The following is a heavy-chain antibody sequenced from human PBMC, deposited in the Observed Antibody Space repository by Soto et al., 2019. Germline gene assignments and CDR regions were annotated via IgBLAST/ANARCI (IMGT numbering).Heavy chain of an antibody. CDR1: GYTFTSNG. CDR3: ARGSYSSSPSYYYMDV. V-gene: IGHV1-18*01. J-gene: IGHJ6*03. Sequence: XSVKVSFNASGYTFTSNGISLVRHAPGQGLEWMGWISAYNGNTNYAQKLQGRVTMTTDTSTSTAYMELRSLRSEDTAVYYCARGSYSSSPSYYYMDVWGKGTTVTVSS. D-gene: IGHD6-6*01. CDR2: ISAYNGNT.